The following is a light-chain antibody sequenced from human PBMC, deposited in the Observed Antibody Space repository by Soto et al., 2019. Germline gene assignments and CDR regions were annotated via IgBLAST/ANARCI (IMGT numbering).Light chain of an antibody. Sequence: DIQMTQSPSSLSASVGDRVTITCQASQAIGNYLTWYQQKPGKAPKLLIYEASNLETGVPSRFSGSGSGTDFTFTINSLQPEDMATYYCQQYDDLPFTFGGGTKVEIK. V-gene: IGKV1-33*01. CDR1: QAIGNY. J-gene: IGKJ4*01. CDR3: QQYDDLPFT. CDR2: EAS.